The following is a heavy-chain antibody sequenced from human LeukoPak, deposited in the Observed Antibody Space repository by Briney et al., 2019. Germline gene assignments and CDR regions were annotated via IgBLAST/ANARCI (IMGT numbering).Heavy chain of an antibody. CDR2: LASDGNSK. J-gene: IGHJ3*02. CDR3: ARPDNVGWSHGFDM. CDR1: GFTLSSYA. V-gene: IGHV3-30-3*01. D-gene: IGHD6-19*01. Sequence: RGSLRLSCEVLGFTLSSYAFHWVRRSPGKGLGWAAFLASDGNSKSYADSVKGRSPISRDNSKNTLYLQMNSLRVEDTALYYCARPDNVGWSHGFDMWGQGTLVTV.